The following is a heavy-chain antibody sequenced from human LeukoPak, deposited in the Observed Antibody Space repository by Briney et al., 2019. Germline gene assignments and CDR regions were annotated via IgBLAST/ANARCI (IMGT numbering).Heavy chain of an antibody. CDR3: ANGYCTNGVCYPYYYYYMDV. J-gene: IGHJ6*03. V-gene: IGHV3-30*02. Sequence: GGSLRLSCAASGFIFSSYGMHWVRQAPGRGLEWVAYIRHDESNNYYADSVKGRFTISRDISKNTLYLQMNSLRAEDTAVYYCANGYCTNGVCYPYYYYYMDVWGKGTTVTVSS. D-gene: IGHD2-8*01. CDR1: GFIFSSYG. CDR2: IRHDESNN.